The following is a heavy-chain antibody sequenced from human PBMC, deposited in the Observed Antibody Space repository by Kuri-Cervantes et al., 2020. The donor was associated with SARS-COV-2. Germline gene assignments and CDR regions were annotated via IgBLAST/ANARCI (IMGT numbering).Heavy chain of an antibody. Sequence: ASVKVSCKASGYTFTGYYMHWVRQAPGQGLEWMGWINPNSGGTNYAQKFQGRVTMTMDTSTSTAYMELSMLRSDDTAAYYCARGLETAMAYDFDYWGQGTLVTVSS. CDR1: GYTFTGYY. CDR3: ARGLETAMAYDFDY. J-gene: IGHJ4*02. V-gene: IGHV1-2*02. CDR2: INPNSGGT. D-gene: IGHD5-18*01.